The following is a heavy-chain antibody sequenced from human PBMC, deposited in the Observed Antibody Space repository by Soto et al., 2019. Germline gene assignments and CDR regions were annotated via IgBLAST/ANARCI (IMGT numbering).Heavy chain of an antibody. Sequence: EVQLVESGGGLVQPGGSLRLSCAASGFTFSSYSMNWVRQAPGKGQEWVSYISSSSGTIYYADSVKGRFTISRDIARNSLYLQMNSLRAEDTAVYYCARDAPPDDYWGQGTLVTVSS. CDR2: ISSSSGTI. CDR1: GFTFSSYS. CDR3: ARDAPPDDY. V-gene: IGHV3-48*01. J-gene: IGHJ4*02.